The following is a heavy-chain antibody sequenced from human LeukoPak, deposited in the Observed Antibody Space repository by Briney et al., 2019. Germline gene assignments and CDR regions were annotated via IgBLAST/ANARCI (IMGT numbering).Heavy chain of an antibody. Sequence: SVKVSCKASGGTFSSYAISWVRQAPGQGLEWMGGTIPIFGTANYAQKFQGRVTNTADESTSTAYMELSSLRSEGTAVYYCAREADYYGSGRSPFFDYWGQGTLVTVSS. D-gene: IGHD3-10*01. CDR2: TIPIFGTA. CDR1: GGTFSSYA. V-gene: IGHV1-69*01. J-gene: IGHJ4*02. CDR3: AREADYYGSGRSPFFDY.